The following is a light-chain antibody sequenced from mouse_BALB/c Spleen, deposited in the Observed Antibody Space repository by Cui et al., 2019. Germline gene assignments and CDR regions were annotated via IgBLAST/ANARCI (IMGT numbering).Light chain of an antibody. Sequence: QMNQSPSSLSASLGDTITITCHASQNINVWLSWYQQKPGNIPKLLIYKASNLNTGVPSRFSGSGSGTGFTLTISSLQPEDIATYYCQQGQSYPLTFGGGTKLEIK. V-gene: IGKV11-125*01. CDR2: KAS. CDR3: QQGQSYPLT. J-gene: IGKJ1*01. CDR1: QNINVW.